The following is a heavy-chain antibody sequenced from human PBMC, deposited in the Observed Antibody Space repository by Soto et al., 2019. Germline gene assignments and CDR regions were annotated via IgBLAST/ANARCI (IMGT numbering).Heavy chain of an antibody. CDR3: ARHGSSGWYDKFDY. J-gene: IGHJ4*02. D-gene: IGHD6-19*01. Sequence: PGESLKISYQVSGYSFTTYWIGWVRQVPGEGPEWMGIIFPGDSDTRYSPSFQGQVTISVDKSISTAYLQWSSLKASDSAMYYCARHGSSGWYDKFDYWGQGTLVTVSS. CDR1: GYSFTTYW. V-gene: IGHV5-51*01. CDR2: IFPGDSDT.